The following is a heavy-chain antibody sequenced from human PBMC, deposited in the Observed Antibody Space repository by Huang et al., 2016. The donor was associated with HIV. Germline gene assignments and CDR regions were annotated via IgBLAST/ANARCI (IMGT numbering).Heavy chain of an antibody. Sequence: EVQLVQSGAVVKKPGESLKISCKGSGYTFNGYWIGWVRQMPGKGLEWVGIIYPCDSDTTYSPSFQGQVTISADKTSSTAYLKWSGLKASDTAMYYCARQGVGDFVVEPTGLGAFDIWGQGTMVTVSS. V-gene: IGHV5-51*01. CDR2: IYPCDSDT. J-gene: IGHJ3*02. CDR1: GYTFNGYW. D-gene: IGHD2-2*01. CDR3: ARQGVGDFVVEPTGLGAFDI.